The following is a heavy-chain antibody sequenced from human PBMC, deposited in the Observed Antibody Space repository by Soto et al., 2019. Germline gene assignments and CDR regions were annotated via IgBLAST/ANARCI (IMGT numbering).Heavy chain of an antibody. Sequence: SETLSLTCAVYGGSFSGYYWSWIRQPPGKGLEWIGEINHSGSTNYNPSLKSRVTISVDTSKNQFSLKLSSVTAADTAVYYCAREAAVLMEGTVEHTPKVWYFDLWGRGTLVTVSS. J-gene: IGHJ2*01. V-gene: IGHV4-34*01. CDR2: INHSGST. CDR3: AREAAVLMEGTVEHTPKVWYFDL. D-gene: IGHD2-8*01. CDR1: GGSFSGYY.